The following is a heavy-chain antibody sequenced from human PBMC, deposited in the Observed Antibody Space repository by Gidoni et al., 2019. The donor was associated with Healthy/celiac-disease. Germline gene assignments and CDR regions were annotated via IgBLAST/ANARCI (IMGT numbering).Heavy chain of an antibody. Sequence: QVQLQESGPGLVKPSETLSLTCTVSGGSISSYYWSWIRQPPGKGLEWIGYIYYSGSTNYTPSLKSRVTISVDTSKNQFSLKLSSVTAADTAVYYCARTPEGWFDPWGQGTLVTVSS. CDR2: IYYSGST. CDR3: ARTPEGWFDP. V-gene: IGHV4-59*01. J-gene: IGHJ5*02. CDR1: GGSISSYY.